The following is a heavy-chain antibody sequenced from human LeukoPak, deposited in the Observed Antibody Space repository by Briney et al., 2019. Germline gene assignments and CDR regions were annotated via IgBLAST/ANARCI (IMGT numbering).Heavy chain of an antibody. CDR3: ARENYEKLTGYYQGPFDY. CDR1: GSTFSSYG. D-gene: IGHD3-9*01. V-gene: IGHV1-69*06. CDR2: INPVVGTA. Sequence: GASVKVSCKASGSTFSSYGISWVRQAPGQGLEWMGRINPVVGTANYAQKFQGRVTISADKSTSTAYVELSSLRSEDTAVYYCARENYEKLTGYYQGPFDYWGQGTLVTVSS. J-gene: IGHJ4*02.